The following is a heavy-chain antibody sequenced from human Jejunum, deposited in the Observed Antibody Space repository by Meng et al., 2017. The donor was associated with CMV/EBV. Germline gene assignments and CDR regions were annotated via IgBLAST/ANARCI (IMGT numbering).Heavy chain of an antibody. CDR1: GGSLSSSSNY. J-gene: IGHJ4*02. D-gene: IGHD5-24*01. CDR2: IHPGGWT. CDR3: VRAMNEEIN. V-gene: IGHV4-39*07. Sequence: LPCTVSGGSLSSSSNYWGWVRRPPGKGLEWIGEIHPGGWTNYNPSLKSRVTMSIDTSKNQFSLKVNSVTAADTAVYFCVRAMNEEINWGQGTLVTVSS.